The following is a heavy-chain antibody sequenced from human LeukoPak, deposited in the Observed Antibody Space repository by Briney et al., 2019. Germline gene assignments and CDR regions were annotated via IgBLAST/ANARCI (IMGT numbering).Heavy chain of an antibody. Sequence: TSETLSLTCTVSGGSISSYYWSWIRQPPGKGLEWIGYIYYSGSTNYNPSLKSRVTISVDTSKNQFSLKLSSVTAADTAVYYCARVSMGSGDAFDIWGQGTMVTVSS. CDR3: ARVSMGSGDAFDI. V-gene: IGHV4-59*01. CDR2: IYYSGST. CDR1: GGSISSYY. D-gene: IGHD3-10*01. J-gene: IGHJ3*02.